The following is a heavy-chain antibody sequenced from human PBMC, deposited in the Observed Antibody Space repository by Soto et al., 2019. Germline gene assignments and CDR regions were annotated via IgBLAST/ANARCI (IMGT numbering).Heavy chain of an antibody. CDR2: INHSGST. Sequence: QVQLQQWGAGLLKPSETLSLTCAVYGGSFSGYYWSWIRQPPGKGLEWIGEINHSGSTNYNPSLNSRVTISVATSKTQFSLKLSSVIAADTAVYYCARGRIAVTPMGRNWFDPWGRGTLVTVSS. V-gene: IGHV4-34*01. CDR3: ARGRIAVTPMGRNWFDP. J-gene: IGHJ5*02. CDR1: GGSFSGYY. D-gene: IGHD6-19*01.